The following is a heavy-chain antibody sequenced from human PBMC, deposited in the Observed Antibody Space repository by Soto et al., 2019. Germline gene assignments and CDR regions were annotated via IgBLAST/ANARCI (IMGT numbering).Heavy chain of an antibody. V-gene: IGHV3-30*18. D-gene: IGHD5-18*01. J-gene: IGHJ4*02. CDR3: AKDALSRGYSYGPFDY. CDR2: ISYDGSNK. CDR1: GFTFSSYG. Sequence: QVQLVESGGGVVQPGRSLRLSCAASGFTFSSYGMHWVRQAPGKGLEWVAVISYDGSNKYYADSVKGRFTISRDNSKNTLYLQMNSLRAEDTAVYYCAKDALSRGYSYGPFDYWGQGTLVTVSS.